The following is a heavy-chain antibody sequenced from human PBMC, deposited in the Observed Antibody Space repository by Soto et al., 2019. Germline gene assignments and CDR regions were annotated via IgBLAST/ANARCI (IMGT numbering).Heavy chain of an antibody. CDR1: GGSISSSSYY. J-gene: IGHJ4*02. CDR2: IYYSGST. CDR3: ARWHSSGWDDFDY. D-gene: IGHD6-19*01. V-gene: IGHV4-39*01. Sequence: QLQLQESGPGLVKPSETLSLTCTVSGGSISSSSYYWGWIRQPPGKGLEWIGSIYYSGSTYYNPSLKSRVTISVDTSKNQFSLKLSSVTAADTAVYYCARWHSSGWDDFDYWGQGTLVTVSS.